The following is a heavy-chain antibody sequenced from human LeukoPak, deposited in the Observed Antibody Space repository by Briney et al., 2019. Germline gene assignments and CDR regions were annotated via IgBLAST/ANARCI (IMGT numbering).Heavy chain of an antibody. J-gene: IGHJ3*02. Sequence: GGSLRLSCAASGFTFSTYWMSWVRQAPGKGLEWVANIKQDGSEKYYVDSVKGRFTISRDNAKNSLYLQMNSLRAEDTAVYYCARAGCSYVHDAIDIWGQGTMVTVSS. V-gene: IGHV3-7*04. CDR2: IKQDGSEK. CDR1: GFTFSTYW. D-gene: IGHD5-18*01. CDR3: ARAGCSYVHDAIDI.